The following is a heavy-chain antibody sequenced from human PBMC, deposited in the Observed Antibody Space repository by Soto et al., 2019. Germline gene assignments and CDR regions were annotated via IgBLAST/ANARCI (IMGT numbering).Heavy chain of an antibody. CDR2: INHSGST. Sequence: SETLSLTCAVYGGSFSGYYWSWIRQPPGKGLEWIGEINHSGSTNYNPSLKSRVTISVDTSKNQFSLKLSSVTAADTAVYYCAGGYYDSSGHYWPTPTPYWGQGTLVTVS. CDR1: GGSFSGYY. D-gene: IGHD3-22*01. CDR3: AGGYYDSSGHYWPTPTPY. J-gene: IGHJ4*02. V-gene: IGHV4-34*01.